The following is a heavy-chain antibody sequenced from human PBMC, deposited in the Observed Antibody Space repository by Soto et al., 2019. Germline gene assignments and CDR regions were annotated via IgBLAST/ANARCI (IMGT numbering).Heavy chain of an antibody. CDR3: ARRTYYDFWSGYYHDY. J-gene: IGHJ4*02. Sequence: SETLSLTCTVSGGSISSYYWSWIRQPPGKGLEWIGYIYYSGSTNYNPSLKSRVTISVDTSKNQFSLKLSSVTAADTAVYYCARRTYYDFWSGYYHDYWGQGTLVTVSS. CDR1: GGSISSYY. D-gene: IGHD3-3*01. V-gene: IGHV4-59*01. CDR2: IYYSGST.